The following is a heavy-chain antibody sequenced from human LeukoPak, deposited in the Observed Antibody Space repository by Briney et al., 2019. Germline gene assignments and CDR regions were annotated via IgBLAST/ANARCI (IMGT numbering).Heavy chain of an antibody. Sequence: HPGGSLRLSCVASGFTFSTSAMPWVRLGPGKGLEWVSAISGSGDSTYYTDSVKGRFTISRDNSKNTLYLHMTSLGAEDTAIYYCAKDISTSSWGQGTLATVSS. V-gene: IGHV3-23*01. J-gene: IGHJ5*02. CDR1: GFTFSTSA. CDR3: AKDISTSS. D-gene: IGHD2/OR15-2a*01. CDR2: ISGSGDST.